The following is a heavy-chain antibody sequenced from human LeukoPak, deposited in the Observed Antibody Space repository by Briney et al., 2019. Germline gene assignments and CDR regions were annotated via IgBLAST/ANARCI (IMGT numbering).Heavy chain of an antibody. Sequence: GGSLRLAGAASGFTFSEYHMNWIGQAPGKGLEGISHISVSGNTIFYADSVKGRFTISRDNAKNSLYLQMESLRAEDTAVYSCARDPKNSGGWVWYSDLRGRGTLVAVYS. CDR1: GFTFSEYH. V-gene: IGHV3-11*01. CDR3: ARDPKNSGGWVWYSDL. D-gene: IGHD6-19*01. J-gene: IGHJ2*01. CDR2: ISVSGNTI.